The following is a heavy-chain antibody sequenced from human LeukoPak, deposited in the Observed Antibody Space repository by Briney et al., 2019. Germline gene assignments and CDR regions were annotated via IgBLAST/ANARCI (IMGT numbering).Heavy chain of an antibody. Sequence: SETLSLTCAVYGGSFSGYYWSWIRQPPGKGLEWIGEINHSGSTNYNPSLKSRVTISADTSKNQFSLKLSSVTAADTAVYYCVRDGYFDLWGRGTLVTVSS. V-gene: IGHV4-34*01. CDR2: INHSGST. CDR3: VRDGYFDL. CDR1: GGSFSGYY. J-gene: IGHJ2*01.